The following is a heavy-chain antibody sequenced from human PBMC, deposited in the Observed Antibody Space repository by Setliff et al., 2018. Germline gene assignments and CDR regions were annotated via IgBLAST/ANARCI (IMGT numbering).Heavy chain of an antibody. CDR2: VYYSGTA. D-gene: IGHD5-12*01. Sequence: PSETLSLTCTVSDGSLSTYYWSWIRQPPGKGLEFIGYVYYSGTANYSPSLRSRLTISVDTSKNQFSLKLRSVTAADTAVYYCARGGTFRYFGFWGQGAPVTVS. V-gene: IGHV4-59*01. CDR3: ARGGTFRYFGF. J-gene: IGHJ4*02. CDR1: DGSLSTYY.